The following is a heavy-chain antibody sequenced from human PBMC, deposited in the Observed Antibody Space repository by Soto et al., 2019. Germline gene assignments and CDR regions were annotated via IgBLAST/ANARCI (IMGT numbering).Heavy chain of an antibody. CDR2: ISYDGSNK. CDR1: GFTFSSYA. CDR3: ARGYDSSGYNPFDY. Sequence: GGSLRLSCAASGFTFSSYAMHWVRQAPGKGLEWVAVISYDGSNKYYADSVKGRFTISRDNSKNTLYLQMNSLRAEDTAVYYCARGYDSSGYNPFDYWGQGTLVTVSS. D-gene: IGHD3-22*01. V-gene: IGHV3-30-3*01. J-gene: IGHJ4*02.